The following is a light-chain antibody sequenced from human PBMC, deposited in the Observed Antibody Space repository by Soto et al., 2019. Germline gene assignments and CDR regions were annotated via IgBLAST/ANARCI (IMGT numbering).Light chain of an antibody. V-gene: IGLV2-14*01. Sequence: QSALTQPASVSGSPGQSITISCTGTSSDVGGYNYVSWYQQHPGKAPKLMIYEVSNRPSGVSNRFSGSKSGNTASLTIPGLQAEDEGDYYCTSYTSSRTRVFGGGTQLTVL. J-gene: IGLJ3*02. CDR2: EVS. CDR1: SSDVGGYNY. CDR3: TSYTSSRTRV.